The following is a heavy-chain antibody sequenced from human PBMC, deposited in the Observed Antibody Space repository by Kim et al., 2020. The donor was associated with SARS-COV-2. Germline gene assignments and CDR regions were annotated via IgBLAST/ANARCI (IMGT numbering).Heavy chain of an antibody. CDR2: IYYSGST. Sequence: SETLSLTCTVSGGSISSGGYYWSWIRQHPGKGLEWIGYIYYSGSTYYNPSLKSRVTISVDTSKNQFSLKLSSVTAADTAVYYCARDMGICSGGSCYSGWFDPWGQGTLVTVSS. J-gene: IGHJ5*02. CDR1: GGSISSGGYY. D-gene: IGHD2-15*01. V-gene: IGHV4-31*03. CDR3: ARDMGICSGGSCYSGWFDP.